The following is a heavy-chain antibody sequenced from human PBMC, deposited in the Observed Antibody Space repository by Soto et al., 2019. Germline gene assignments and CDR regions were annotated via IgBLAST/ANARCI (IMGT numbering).Heavy chain of an antibody. D-gene: IGHD3-9*01. CDR2: INSDGSAT. Sequence: QSGGSLRLSCAVSGFTFSNDWMHWVRQAPGKGLVWVSRINSDGSATNYADSVKGRFTISRDNFKNTLYLQMNSLRAEDTAVYYCARYQGLRYFDWPQEDAFDIWGQGTMVPVS. V-gene: IGHV3-74*01. CDR1: GFTFSNDW. CDR3: ARYQGLRYFDWPQEDAFDI. J-gene: IGHJ3*02.